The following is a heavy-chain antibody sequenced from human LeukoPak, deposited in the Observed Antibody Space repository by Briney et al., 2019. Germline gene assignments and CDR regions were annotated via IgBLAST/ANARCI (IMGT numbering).Heavy chain of an antibody. D-gene: IGHD6-13*01. J-gene: IGHJ4*02. CDR3: ARAVYSSSSYGSDY. Sequence: PSETLSLTCAVYGGSFSGYYWSWIRQPPGKGLEWIGEINHSGSTNYNPSLKSRVTISVDTSKNQFSLKLSSVTAADTAVYYCARAVYSSSSYGSDYWGQGTLVTVSS. V-gene: IGHV4-34*01. CDR1: GGSFSGYY. CDR2: INHSGST.